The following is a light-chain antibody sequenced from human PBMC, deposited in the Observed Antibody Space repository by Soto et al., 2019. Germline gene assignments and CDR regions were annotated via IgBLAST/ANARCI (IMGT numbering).Light chain of an antibody. CDR2: DAS. J-gene: IGKJ4*01. V-gene: IGKV3-11*01. Sequence: IVLTQSPATPSLSPGDRATLSCRASQSVSSYLAWYQHKPGQAPRLLIYDASNRATGIPARFSGSGSGTDFTLTITSLEPEDFAVYYCQQRSNWPSTVGGGTKVEIK. CDR3: QQRSNWPST. CDR1: QSVSSY.